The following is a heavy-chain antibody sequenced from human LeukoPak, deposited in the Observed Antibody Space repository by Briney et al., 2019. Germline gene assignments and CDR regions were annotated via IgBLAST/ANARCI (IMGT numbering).Heavy chain of an antibody. CDR2: INTNTGNP. J-gene: IGHJ3*02. V-gene: IGHV7-4-1*02. D-gene: IGHD4/OR15-4a*01. Sequence: ASVKVSCKASGYTFTSYGISWVRQAPGQGLEWMGWINTNTGNPTYAQGFTGRFVFSLDTSVSTAYLQISSLKAEDTAVYYCXXXXVGSYGAGGRAFDIWGQGTMVTVSS. CDR3: XXXXVGSYGAGGRAFDI. CDR1: GYTFTSYG.